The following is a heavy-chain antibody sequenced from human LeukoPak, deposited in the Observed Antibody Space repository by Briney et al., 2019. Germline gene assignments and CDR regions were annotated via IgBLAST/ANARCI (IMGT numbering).Heavy chain of an antibody. J-gene: IGHJ4*02. CDR1: GGSFSGYY. CDR3: ARNAPLLEIDH. CDR2: INHSGST. V-gene: IGHV4-34*01. D-gene: IGHD1-1*01. Sequence: SETLSLTCAVYGGSFSGYYWSWIRQPPGKGLEWIGEINHSGSTNYNPSLKSRVTISVDTSKNQFSLKLSSVTAADTAVYYCARNAPLLEIDHWGQGTLVTVSS.